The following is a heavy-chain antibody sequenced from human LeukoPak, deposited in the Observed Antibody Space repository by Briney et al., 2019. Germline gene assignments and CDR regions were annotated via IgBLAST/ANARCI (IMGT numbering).Heavy chain of an antibody. CDR2: IYYSGST. Sequence: SETLSLTCTVSGGSIGSTTYYWGWIRQPPGKELECIGSIYYSGSTYYNPSLKSRFTISLDTSKNQFSLKLSSVTAADTAVYYCARHKQSGTYYDAFDIWGQGTMVTVSS. J-gene: IGHJ3*02. CDR1: GGSIGSTTYY. D-gene: IGHD1-26*01. V-gene: IGHV4-39*01. CDR3: ARHKQSGTYYDAFDI.